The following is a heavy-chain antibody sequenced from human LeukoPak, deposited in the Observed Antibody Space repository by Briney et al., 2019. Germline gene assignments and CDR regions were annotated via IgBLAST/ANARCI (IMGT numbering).Heavy chain of an antibody. CDR1: GYTFTTYG. J-gene: IGHJ4*02. D-gene: IGHD1-1*01. CDR3: ARRLERRKDYFDY. CDR2: ISAYNGNT. Sequence: VASVKVSCKASGYTFTTYGITWVRQAPGQGLEWMGWISAYNGNTNYAQKFQGRVTITADKSTSTAYMELSSLRSADTAVYYCARRLERRKDYFDYWGQGTLVTVTS. V-gene: IGHV1-18*01.